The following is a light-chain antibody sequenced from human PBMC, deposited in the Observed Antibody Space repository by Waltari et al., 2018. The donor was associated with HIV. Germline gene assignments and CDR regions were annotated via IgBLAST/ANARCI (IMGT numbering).Light chain of an antibody. CDR3: ATWEHRLNGPI. Sequence: QSVLTQPPSASGTPGQRITISCSGGTATIGTYSVHWYQQVPGTAPKRLIYNNNQWPSGVPDRFSGSKSGTSASLAISGLQSEDEADYYCATWEHRLNGPIFGGGTRLTVL. CDR1: TATIGTYS. V-gene: IGLV1-44*01. J-gene: IGLJ2*01. CDR2: NNN.